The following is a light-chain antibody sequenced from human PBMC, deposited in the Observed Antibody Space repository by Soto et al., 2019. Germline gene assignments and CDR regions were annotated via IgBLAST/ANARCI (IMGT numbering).Light chain of an antibody. CDR1: QSVSGK. V-gene: IGKV3-15*01. CDR3: QQYNNWPPKYT. J-gene: IGKJ2*01. Sequence: EIVMTQSPVTLSVSPGERATLSCRASQSVSGKLAWYQQKPGQAPRLLLYGASTRATGIPARFSGSGSGTEFTLTISSLQSEDFAVYYCQQYNNWPPKYTFGQGTKLEIK. CDR2: GAS.